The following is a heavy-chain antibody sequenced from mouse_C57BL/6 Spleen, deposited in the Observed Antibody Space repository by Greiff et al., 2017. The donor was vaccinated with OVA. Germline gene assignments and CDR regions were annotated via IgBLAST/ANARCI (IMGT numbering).Heavy chain of an antibody. D-gene: IGHD1-1*01. V-gene: IGHV1-69*01. CDR3: ARRGLSNYFDY. CDR2: IDPSDSYT. CDR1: GYTFTSYW. J-gene: IGHJ2*01. Sequence: QVQLQQSGAELVMPGASVKLSCKASGYTFTSYWMHWVKQRPGQGLEWIGEIDPSDSYTNYNQKFKGKSTLTVDKSSSTAYMQLSSLTSEDSAVYYCARRGLSNYFDYWGQGTTLTVSS.